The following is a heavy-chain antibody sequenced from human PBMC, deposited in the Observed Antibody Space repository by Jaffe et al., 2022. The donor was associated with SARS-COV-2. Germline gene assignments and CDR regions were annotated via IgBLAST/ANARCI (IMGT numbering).Heavy chain of an antibody. CDR1: GFSLSTSGVG. D-gene: IGHD6-6*01. Sequence: QITLKESGPTLVKPTQTLTLTCTFSGFSLSTSGVGVGWIRQPPGKALEWLALIYWDDDKRYSPSLKSRLTITKDTSKNQVVLTMTNMDPVDTATYYCARRIYSSSSVPFDYWGQGTLVTVSS. V-gene: IGHV2-5*02. CDR2: IYWDDDK. J-gene: IGHJ4*02. CDR3: ARRIYSSSSVPFDY.